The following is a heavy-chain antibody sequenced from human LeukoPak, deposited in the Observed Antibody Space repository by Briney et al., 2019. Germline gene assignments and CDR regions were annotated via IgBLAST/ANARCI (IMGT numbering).Heavy chain of an antibody. CDR3: ARGFRSIAAADTYNWFDP. J-gene: IGHJ5*02. V-gene: IGHV1-18*01. Sequence: ASVKVSCKASGYTFTSYGISWVRQAPGQGLEWMGWISAYNGNTNYAQKLQGRATMTTDTSTSTAYMELRSLRSDDTAVYYCARGFRSIAAADTYNWFDPWGQGTLVIVSS. CDR2: ISAYNGNT. D-gene: IGHD6-13*01. CDR1: GYTFTSYG.